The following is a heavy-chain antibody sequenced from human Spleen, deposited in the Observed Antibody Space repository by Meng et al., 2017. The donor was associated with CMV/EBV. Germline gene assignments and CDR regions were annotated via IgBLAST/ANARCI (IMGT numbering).Heavy chain of an antibody. CDR3: ARDGVEPGIYFDS. V-gene: IGHV3-7*01. CDR1: GFTFSSYW. CDR2: INQDGREK. J-gene: IGHJ4*02. D-gene: IGHD2-2*01. Sequence: GESLKISCAASGFTFSSYWMNWVRQAPGKGLEWVANINQDGREKYYVDSVKGQFTISRDNARNTLYLQMNSLRAEDTATYYCARDGVEPGIYFDSWGQGTLVTVSS.